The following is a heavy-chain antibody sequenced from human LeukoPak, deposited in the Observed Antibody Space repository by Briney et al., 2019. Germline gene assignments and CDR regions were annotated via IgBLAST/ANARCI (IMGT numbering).Heavy chain of an antibody. Sequence: GGPLRLSCAAAGFNFSSYGMSWVRQAPGKGLEWVSAISGSGGSTYYADSVKGRFTISRDNSKSTLYLQMNSLRAEDTAVYYCAKVLAHDYGDYGDYWGQGTLVTVSS. CDR1: GFNFSSYG. CDR2: ISGSGGST. CDR3: AKVLAHDYGDYGDY. D-gene: IGHD4-17*01. J-gene: IGHJ4*02. V-gene: IGHV3-23*01.